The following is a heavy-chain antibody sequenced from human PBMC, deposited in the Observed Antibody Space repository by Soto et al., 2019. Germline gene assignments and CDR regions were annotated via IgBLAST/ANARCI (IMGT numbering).Heavy chain of an antibody. CDR2: IYYSGST. CDR1: GGSISSSGYY. D-gene: IGHD4-17*01. Sequence: SETLSLTCTVSGGSISSSGYYWNWIRQHPGKGLECIGSIYYSGSTYYNPSLKNRLSMSIDTSKNQFSLKLTSVTAADTAVYYCARADLTVTSYYFDSWGQGTLVTVSS. CDR3: ARADLTVTSYYFDS. V-gene: IGHV4-31*03. J-gene: IGHJ4*02.